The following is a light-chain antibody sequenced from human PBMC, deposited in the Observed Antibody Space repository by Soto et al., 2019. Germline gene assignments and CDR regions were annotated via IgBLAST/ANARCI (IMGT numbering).Light chain of an antibody. CDR2: GAS. CDR1: QSVSSSY. CDR3: QQYGSSRIT. Sequence: EIVLTQSPGTLSLSPGERATLSCRASQSVSSSYLAWYQQKPGQAPRLLIYGASSRATGIPDRFSGSGYGTDFTLTISRLEPEDFAVYYCQQYGSSRITFGQGTRLEIK. J-gene: IGKJ5*01. V-gene: IGKV3-20*01.